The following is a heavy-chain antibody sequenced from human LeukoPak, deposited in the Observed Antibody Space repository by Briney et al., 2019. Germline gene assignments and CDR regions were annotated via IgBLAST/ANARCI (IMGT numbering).Heavy chain of an antibody. Sequence: SETLSLTCTVSGGSISSSSYYWGWIRQPPGKGLEWIGSIYYSGSTCYNPSLKSRVTISVDTSKNQFSLKLSSVTAADTAVYYCARDGGYGPYYMDVWGKGTTVTISS. V-gene: IGHV4-39*02. CDR3: ARDGGYGPYYMDV. J-gene: IGHJ6*03. CDR1: GGSISSSSYY. D-gene: IGHD5-12*01. CDR2: IYYSGST.